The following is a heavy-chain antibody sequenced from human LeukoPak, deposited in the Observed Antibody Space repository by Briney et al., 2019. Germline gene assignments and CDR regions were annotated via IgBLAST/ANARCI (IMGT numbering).Heavy chain of an antibody. D-gene: IGHD2/OR15-2a*01. CDR2: VDSHGGST. Sequence: GGALRLSCVVSGLTFSEQWMHWVRHAPGKGLLWVSRVDSHGGSTAYAASVKGRFTISRDNAKNTLYLQMNSLRVEDTAVYYCARAYDFGNWFDPWGQGALVTVSS. V-gene: IGHV3-74*03. CDR3: ARAYDFGNWFDP. CDR1: GLTFSEQW. J-gene: IGHJ5*02.